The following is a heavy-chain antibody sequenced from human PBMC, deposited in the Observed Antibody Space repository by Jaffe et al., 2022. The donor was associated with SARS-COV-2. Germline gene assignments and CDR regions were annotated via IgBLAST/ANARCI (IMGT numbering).Heavy chain of an antibody. J-gene: IGHJ3*02. CDR3: ARRVAAAGTPWGAAFDI. CDR2: IYPGDSDT. Sequence: EVQLVQSGAEVKKPGESLKISCKGSGYSFTSYWIGWVRQMPGKGLEWMGIIYPGDSDTRYSPSFQGQVTISADKSISTAYLQWSSLKASDTAMYYCARRVAAAGTPWGAAFDIWGQGTMVTVSS. V-gene: IGHV5-51*01. CDR1: GYSFTSYW. D-gene: IGHD6-13*01.